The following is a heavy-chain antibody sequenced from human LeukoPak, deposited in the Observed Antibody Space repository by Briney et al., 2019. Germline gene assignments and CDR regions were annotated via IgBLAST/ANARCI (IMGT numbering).Heavy chain of an antibody. CDR1: KFTFSNYT. J-gene: IGHJ4*02. CDR2: ISGSSRYI. V-gene: IGHV3-21*06. CDR3: ARVNSALVVSLEGSWAGSLGFDH. D-gene: IGHD3-3*01. Sequence: GGSLRLSCAASKFTFSNYTLTWVRQSPGKGLDWVSSISGSSRYIHYSDSVKGRFTISRDNAKNSLYLQMDSLTADDTAVYYCARVNSALVVSLEGSWAGSLGFDHWGQGTLVAVSS.